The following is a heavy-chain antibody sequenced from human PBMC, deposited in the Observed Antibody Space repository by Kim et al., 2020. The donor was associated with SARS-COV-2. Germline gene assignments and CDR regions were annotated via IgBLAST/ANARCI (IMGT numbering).Heavy chain of an antibody. CDR1: GFTFSSYA. J-gene: IGHJ2*01. CDR2: IWYDGSNK. Sequence: GGSLRLSCAASGFTFSSYAMHWVRQAPGKGLEWVAVIWYDGSNKYYADSVKGRFTISRDNSKNTLYLQMNSLRAEDTAVYYCAKDSSGLSLWGRGTLVTVSS. V-gene: IGHV3-33*06. D-gene: IGHD1-26*01. CDR3: AKDSSGLSL.